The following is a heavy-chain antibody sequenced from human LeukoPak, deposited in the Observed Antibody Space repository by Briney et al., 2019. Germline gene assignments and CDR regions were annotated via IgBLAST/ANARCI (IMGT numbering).Heavy chain of an antibody. V-gene: IGHV4-61*01. D-gene: IGHD3-16*01. CDR2: IYYSGST. CDR3: ASRLTRNSHFDY. Sequence: PSETLSLTCSVSGGSVSSRSYYWSWIRQPPGKGLEWIGYIYYSGSTNYSPSLKSRVTISVDTSKNQFSLKLSTVTAADTAVYYCASRLTRNSHFDYWGQGTLVTVSS. CDR1: GGSVSSRSYY. J-gene: IGHJ4*02.